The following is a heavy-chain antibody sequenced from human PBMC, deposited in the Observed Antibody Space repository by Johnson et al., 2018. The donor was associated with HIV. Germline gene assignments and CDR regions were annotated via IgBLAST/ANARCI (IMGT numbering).Heavy chain of an antibody. CDR3: ARVGGLYDNDSRGYRDDAFDI. CDR1: GFTFSSYG. V-gene: IGHV3-30*02. J-gene: IGHJ3*02. D-gene: IGHD3-22*01. CDR2: IRYDGSDK. Sequence: QVQLVESGGGLVQPGGSLRLSCAGSGFTFSSYGMHWVRQAPGKGLEWVSFIRYDGSDKHYADSVKGRFTISRDNSKNTVYLETNSLRPGDTAGYYCARVGGLYDNDSRGYRDDAFDIWGQGTMVTVSA.